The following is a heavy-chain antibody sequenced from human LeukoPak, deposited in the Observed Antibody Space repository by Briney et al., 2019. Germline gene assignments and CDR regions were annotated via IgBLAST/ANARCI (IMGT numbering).Heavy chain of an antibody. V-gene: IGHV3-74*01. CDR3: ARGFTIFGVVNDAFXX. D-gene: IGHD3-3*01. CDR1: EFTFSSYW. J-gene: IGHJ3*01. CDR2: IDSDGIST. Sequence: QPGGSLRLSCAASEFTFSSYWMHWVRQAPGKGLVWVSRIDSDGISTSYADSVKGRFTISRDNAKNTLYLQMNTLRAEDTAVYYCARGFTIFGVVNDAFXXWGXXXMVT.